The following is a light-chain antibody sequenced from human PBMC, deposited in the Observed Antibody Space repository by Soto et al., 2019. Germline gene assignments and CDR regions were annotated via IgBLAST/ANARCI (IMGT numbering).Light chain of an antibody. J-gene: IGLJ3*02. CDR3: AAWDDSLKEV. CDR1: SSNIGSNY. Sequence: QSVLTQPPSASGTPGQRVTISCSGSSSNIGSNYVYWYQQLPGTAPKLLIYRNNQRPSGGPDRFSGSKSGTSASLAISGLRSEDEGDYYCAAWDDSLKEVFGGGTKLTVL. V-gene: IGLV1-47*01. CDR2: RNN.